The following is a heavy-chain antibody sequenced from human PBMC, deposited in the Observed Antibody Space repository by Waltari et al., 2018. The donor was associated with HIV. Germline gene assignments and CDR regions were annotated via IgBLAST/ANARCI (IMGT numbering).Heavy chain of an antibody. CDR2: IWYDGSNK. CDR3: AGGSGQQLGMYYGMDV. Sequence: QVQLVESGGGVVQPGRSLRLSCAASGFTFSSYGMHWVRQAPGKGLEWVAVIWYDGSNKYYADSVKGRFTISRDNSKNTLYLQMNSLRAEDTAVYYCAGGSGQQLGMYYGMDVWGQGTTVTVSS. D-gene: IGHD6-13*01. CDR1: GFTFSSYG. V-gene: IGHV3-33*01. J-gene: IGHJ6*02.